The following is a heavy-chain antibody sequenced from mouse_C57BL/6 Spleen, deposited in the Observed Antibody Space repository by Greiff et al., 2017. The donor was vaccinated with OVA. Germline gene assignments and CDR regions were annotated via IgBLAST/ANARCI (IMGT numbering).Heavy chain of an antibody. V-gene: IGHV10-1*01. J-gene: IGHJ2*01. D-gene: IGHD2-2*01. CDR1: GFSFNTYA. CDR3: VRKNNGYPAYFDY. CDR2: IRSKSNNYAT. Sequence: EVQLVESGGGLVQPKGSLKLSCAASGFSFNTYAMNWVRQAPGKGLEWVARIRSKSNNYATYYADSVKDRFTISRDDSECMLYLQMNNLKADDAAMCYSVRKNNGYPAYFDYWGQGTTLTVSS.